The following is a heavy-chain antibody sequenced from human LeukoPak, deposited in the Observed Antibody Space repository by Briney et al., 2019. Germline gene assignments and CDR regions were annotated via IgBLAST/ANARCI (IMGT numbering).Heavy chain of an antibody. CDR1: GFTFDDYT. Sequence: GGSLRLSCAASGFTFDDYTMHWVRQAPGKGLEWVSLISWDGGSTYYADSVKGRFTISRDNSENSLHLHMNSLRAEDTAVYYCARVGPQGADHYVDVWGKGTTVTISS. CDR2: ISWDGGST. J-gene: IGHJ6*03. CDR3: ARVGPQGADHYVDV. V-gene: IGHV3-43*01. D-gene: IGHD3-16*01.